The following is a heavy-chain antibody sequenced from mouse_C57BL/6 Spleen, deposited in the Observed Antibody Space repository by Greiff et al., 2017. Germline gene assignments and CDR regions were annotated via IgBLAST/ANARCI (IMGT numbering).Heavy chain of an antibody. CDR1: GYTFTGYW. Sequence: QVQLKQSGAELMKPGASVKLSCKATGYTFTGYWIEWVKQRPGHGLEWIGEILPGSGSTNYNEKFKGKATFTADTSSNTAYMQLSSLTTEDSAIYYCARGSYYYGSSYNFDYWGQGTTLTVSS. D-gene: IGHD1-1*01. CDR2: ILPGSGST. V-gene: IGHV1-9*01. J-gene: IGHJ2*01. CDR3: ARGSYYYGSSYNFDY.